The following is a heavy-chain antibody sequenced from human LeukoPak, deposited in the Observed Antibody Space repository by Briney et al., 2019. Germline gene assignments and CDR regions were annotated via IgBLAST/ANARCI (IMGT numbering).Heavy chain of an antibody. CDR3: ARGQKGVVPAAYYFDY. CDR2: INPNSGGT. Sequence: ASVKVSCKASGYTFTGYYMHWVRQAPGQGLEWMGWINPNSGGTNYAQKFQGRVTMTRDTSISTAYMELSRLRSDDTAVYYCARGQKGVVPAAYYFDYWGQGTLVTVPS. CDR1: GYTFTGYY. D-gene: IGHD2-2*01. J-gene: IGHJ4*02. V-gene: IGHV1-2*02.